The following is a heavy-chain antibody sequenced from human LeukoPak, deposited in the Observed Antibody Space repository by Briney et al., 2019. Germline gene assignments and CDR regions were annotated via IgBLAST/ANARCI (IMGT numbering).Heavy chain of an antibody. CDR1: GFTFSSYA. D-gene: IGHD3-22*01. CDR2: ISYDGSNK. V-gene: IGHV3-30-3*01. CDR3: ARDPRITMIVVEYYFDY. Sequence: PGGSLRLSCAASGFTFSSYAMHWVRQAPGKGLEWVAVISYDGSNKYYADSVKGRFTISRDNSKNTLYLQMNSLRAEDTAVYYCARDPRITMIVVEYYFDYRGQGTLVTVSS. J-gene: IGHJ4*02.